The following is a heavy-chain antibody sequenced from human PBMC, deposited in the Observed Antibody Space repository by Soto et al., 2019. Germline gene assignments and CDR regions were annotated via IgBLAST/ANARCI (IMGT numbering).Heavy chain of an antibody. V-gene: IGHV4-4*02. J-gene: IGHJ6*02. CDR3: ARALRAAAGDPWFDYYGMDV. CDR2: IYHSGST. Sequence: SETLSLTCAVSGGSISSSNWWSWVRQPPGKGLEWIGEIYHSGSTNYNPSLKSRVTISVDKSKNQFSLKLSSVTAADTAVYYCARALRAAAGDPWFDYYGMDVWGQGTTVTVSS. D-gene: IGHD6-13*01. CDR1: GGSISSSNW.